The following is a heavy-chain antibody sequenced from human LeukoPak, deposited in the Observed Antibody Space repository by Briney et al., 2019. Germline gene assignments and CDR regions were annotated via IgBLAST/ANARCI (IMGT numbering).Heavy chain of an antibody. CDR3: AKEGDYYDSSGYSDLDY. J-gene: IGHJ4*02. CDR1: GFTFSSYG. D-gene: IGHD3-22*01. Sequence: GRSLRLSCAASGFTFSSYGMHWVRQAPGKGLEWVAIISYDGSNKYYADSVKGRFTISRDNSKNTLYLQMNSLRAEDTAVYYCAKEGDYYDSSGYSDLDYWGLGTLVTVSS. CDR2: ISYDGSNK. V-gene: IGHV3-30*18.